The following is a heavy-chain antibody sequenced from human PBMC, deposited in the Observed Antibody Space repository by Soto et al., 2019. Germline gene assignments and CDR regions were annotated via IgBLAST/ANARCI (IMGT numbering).Heavy chain of an antibody. V-gene: IGHV1-18*04. CDR2: ISTYNGNI. Sequence: GASVKVSCKSSGYSCTSYGISWVRQAPGQGLEWMGWISTYNGNINYAQNFKGRVNMTTDASTRTVYMQLSSLRSDDTAVYYCARDSQLQSYGAVVPTWFDYWGQGTLVTVSS. D-gene: IGHD3-16*01. J-gene: IGHJ5*01. CDR1: GYSCTSYG. CDR3: ARDSQLQSYGAVVPTWFDY.